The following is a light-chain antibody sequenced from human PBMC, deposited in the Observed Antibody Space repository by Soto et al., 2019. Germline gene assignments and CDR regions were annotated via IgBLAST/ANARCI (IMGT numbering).Light chain of an antibody. CDR3: SSYTSSNTLVV. J-gene: IGLJ2*01. V-gene: IGLV2-14*01. Sequence: QSVLTQPASVSGSPGQSITISCTGTSSDVGGYNYVSWYQQHPGKAPKLMIYEVSNRPSGVSNRFSGSKSGNTASLTISGLQAEDEADYYCSSYTSSNTLVVFGGGTKLIVL. CDR1: SSDVGGYNY. CDR2: EVS.